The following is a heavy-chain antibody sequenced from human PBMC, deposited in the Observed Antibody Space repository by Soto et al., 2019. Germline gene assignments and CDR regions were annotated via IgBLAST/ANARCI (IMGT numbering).Heavy chain of an antibody. CDR2: VYTATGST. CDR1: GYSLSTHS. J-gene: IGHJ4*02. Sequence: ASVKVSCKASGYSLSTHSMHWVRQAPGQSLEWMGWVYTATGSTKYSQNFQGRITITWDTSASTVYMELSSLRSGDTAVYFCARDFQWGSDDWGQG. V-gene: IGHV1-3*04. D-gene: IGHD7-27*01. CDR3: ARDFQWGSDD.